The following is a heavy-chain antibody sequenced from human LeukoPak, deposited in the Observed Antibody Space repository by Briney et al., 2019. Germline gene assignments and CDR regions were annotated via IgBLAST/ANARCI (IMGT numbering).Heavy chain of an antibody. J-gene: IGHJ4*02. Sequence: GGSLRLSCAASGFTFSSYGMHWVRQAPGKGLEWVAVIWYDGSNKYYADSVKGRFTISRDNSKNTLYLQMNSLRVEDTAVYYCTRGSSNWHAPYHYWGQGTLVIVSS. CDR1: GFTFSSYG. CDR2: IWYDGSNK. CDR3: TRGSSNWHAPYHY. V-gene: IGHV3-33*01. D-gene: IGHD6-13*01.